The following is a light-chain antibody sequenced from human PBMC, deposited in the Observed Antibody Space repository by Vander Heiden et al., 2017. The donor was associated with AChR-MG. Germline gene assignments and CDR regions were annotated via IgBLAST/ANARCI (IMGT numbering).Light chain of an antibody. CDR2: SDD. V-gene: IGLV1-44*01. CDR1: SSNIGSNS. J-gene: IGLJ1*01. Sequence: QPVLAHPPPASGTPGQRVTVSCSGSSSNIGSNSVNWYQQVPGRAPKLLIHSDDHRPSGVPDRFSGSRSGTSASLAITGLQSEDEAVYYCATWDDSLTAYFFGPGTTVTVL. CDR3: ATWDDSLTAYF.